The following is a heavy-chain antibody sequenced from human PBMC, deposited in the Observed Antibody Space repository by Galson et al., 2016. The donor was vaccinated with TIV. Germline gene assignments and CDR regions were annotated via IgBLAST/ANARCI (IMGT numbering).Heavy chain of an antibody. J-gene: IGHJ6*02. CDR3: ARDRGSMTMILVVDYHYGMDV. V-gene: IGHV1-69*04. CDR1: GGTFSSDG. CDR2: ISPITDIA. Sequence: SVKVSCKASGGTFSSDGISWMRQAPGQGLEWMGRISPITDIAYYAQKFQGRVTITADKSTSTAYMEMSSLRSDDTAVYFCARDRGSMTMILVVDYHYGMDVWGQGTTVTVSS. D-gene: IGHD3-22*01.